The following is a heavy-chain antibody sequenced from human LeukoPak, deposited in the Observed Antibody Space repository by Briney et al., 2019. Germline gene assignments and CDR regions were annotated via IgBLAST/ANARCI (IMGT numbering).Heavy chain of an antibody. V-gene: IGHV4-61*02. J-gene: IGHJ4*02. CDR1: GGSISSGSYY. D-gene: IGHD6-19*01. CDR2: IYTSGST. Sequence: PSETLSLTCTVSGGSISSGSYYWSWIRQPAGKGLEWIGRIYTSGSTNYNPSLKSRVTISVDTSKNQFSLKLSSVTAADTAVYYCASKVSSGDYWGQGTLVTVSS. CDR3: ASKVSSGDY.